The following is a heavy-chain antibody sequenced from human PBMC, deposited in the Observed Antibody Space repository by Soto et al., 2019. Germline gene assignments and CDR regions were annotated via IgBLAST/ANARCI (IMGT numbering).Heavy chain of an antibody. CDR1: GFTFSSYS. V-gene: IGHV3-21*01. CDR3: ARDSVGYSSSSEEYGYYYMDV. Sequence: EVQLVESGGGLVKPGGSLRLSCAASGFTFSSYSMNWVRQAPGKGLEWVSSISSSSSYIYYADSVKGRFTISRDNAKNSLYLQMNSLRAEDTAVYYCARDSVGYSSSSEEYGYYYMDVWGKGNTVTVSS. D-gene: IGHD6-6*01. CDR2: ISSSSSYI. J-gene: IGHJ6*03.